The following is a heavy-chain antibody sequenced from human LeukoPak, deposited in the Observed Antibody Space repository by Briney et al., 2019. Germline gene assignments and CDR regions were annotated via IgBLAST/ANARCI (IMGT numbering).Heavy chain of an antibody. V-gene: IGHV3-11*01. J-gene: IGHJ4*02. D-gene: IGHD3-22*01. CDR3: ARWGYYDSSGYYQGYY. CDR1: GFTFSDYY. CDR2: ISSSGSTI. Sequence: RGSLRLSCAASGFTFSDYYMSWIRQAPGKGLEWVSYISSSGSTIYYADSVKGRFTISRDNAKNSLYLQMNSLRAEDTAVYYCARWGYYDSSGYYQGYYWGQGTLVTVPS.